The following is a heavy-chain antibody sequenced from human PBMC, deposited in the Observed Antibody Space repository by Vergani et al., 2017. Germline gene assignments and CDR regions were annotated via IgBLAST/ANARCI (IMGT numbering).Heavy chain of an antibody. Sequence: EAYLVQSGGGLVNPGGSLRLSCAASGFNFHSFTMNWVRQAPGRGLEWISSINSSPTETFYADSVKGRFTISRDNVKNLLFLQMDNLRAADTAVYFCARDITASVKSPPHPDGFDPWGQGSLVTVSS. CDR1: GFNFHSFT. V-gene: IGHV3-21*06. CDR2: INSSPTET. CDR3: ARDITASVKSPPHPDGFDP. J-gene: IGHJ5*02. D-gene: IGHD4-17*01.